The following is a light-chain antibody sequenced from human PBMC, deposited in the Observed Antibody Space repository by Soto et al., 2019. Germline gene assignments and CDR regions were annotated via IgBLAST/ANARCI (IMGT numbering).Light chain of an antibody. CDR1: QGISNS. CDR2: GAS. CDR3: QKYNSAPWT. J-gene: IGKJ1*01. Sequence: DIQMTQSPSSLSTSVGDRVTITCRASQGISNSLAWYQQKPGKVPKLLIYGASTLQSGVPSRFSGSGSGTDFTLTISSRQPEDVATYYCQKYNSAPWTFGQGTKVEIK. V-gene: IGKV1-27*01.